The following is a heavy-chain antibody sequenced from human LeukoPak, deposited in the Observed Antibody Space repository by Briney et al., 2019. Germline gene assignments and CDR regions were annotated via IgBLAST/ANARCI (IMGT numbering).Heavy chain of an antibody. CDR3: ARDLVRYNYDTEDY. CDR1: GFTFSSYW. Sequence: GGSLRLSCAASGFTFSSYWMSWVRQAPGKGLEWVANIKEDGSEKYYVDSVKGRFTISRDNAKNSLYLQMNSLRAEDTAVYYCARDLVRYNYDTEDYWGQGTLVTVSS. CDR2: IKEDGSEK. J-gene: IGHJ4*02. V-gene: IGHV3-7*01. D-gene: IGHD1-1*01.